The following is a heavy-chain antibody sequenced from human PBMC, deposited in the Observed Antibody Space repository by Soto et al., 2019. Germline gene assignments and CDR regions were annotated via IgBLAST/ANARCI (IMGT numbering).Heavy chain of an antibody. D-gene: IGHD3-22*01. Sequence: PGGSLRLSCAASGFSFSSYAMHWVRQAPGKGLEWVAVISYDGSNKYYADSVKGRFTISRDNSKNTLFLQMISLRVEDTAIYYCAKDRSSGYYLHYFDYWGQGILVTVSS. CDR1: GFSFSSYA. V-gene: IGHV3-30-3*01. CDR3: AKDRSSGYYLHYFDY. J-gene: IGHJ4*02. CDR2: ISYDGSNK.